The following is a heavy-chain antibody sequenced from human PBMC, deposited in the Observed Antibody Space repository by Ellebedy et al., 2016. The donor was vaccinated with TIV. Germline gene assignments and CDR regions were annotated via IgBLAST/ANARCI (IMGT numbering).Heavy chain of an antibody. D-gene: IGHD1-26*01. CDR1: GFTFSSYW. CDR2: IKQDGSEK. Sequence: GESLKISCAASGFTFSSYWMSWVRQAPGKGLEWVANIKQDGSEKYYVDSVKGRFTISRDNAKNSLYLQMNSLRAEDTAVYYCARDRAVGGAEDYWGQGTLVTVSS. CDR3: ARDRAVGGAEDY. V-gene: IGHV3-7*01. J-gene: IGHJ4*02.